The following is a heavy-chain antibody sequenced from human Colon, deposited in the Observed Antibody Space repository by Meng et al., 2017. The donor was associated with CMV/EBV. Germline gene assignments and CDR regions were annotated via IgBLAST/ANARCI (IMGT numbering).Heavy chain of an antibody. J-gene: IGHJ4*02. V-gene: IGHV3-15*01. CDR2: VKTKTEGGAT. Sequence: GESLKISCAASGFTFSNSEMNWVRQAPGKGLEWVGRVKTKTEGGATDYIAPVKGRFTISRDDSKNMVFLQMNSLKTDDTAVYYCTTRIRTTNDFWGQGTLVTVSS. D-gene: IGHD4-11*01. CDR1: GFTFSNSE. CDR3: TTRIRTTNDF.